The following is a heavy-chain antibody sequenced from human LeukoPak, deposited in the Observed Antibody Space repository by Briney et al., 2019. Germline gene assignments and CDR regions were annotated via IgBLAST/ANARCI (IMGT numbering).Heavy chain of an antibody. CDR3: AKDFRIGYSAHFDY. CDR2: IYENGGTT. D-gene: IGHD2-21*01. V-gene: IGHV3-23*01. CDR1: GFTFRSHA. Sequence: GGSLRLSCVGSGFTFRSHAMSWVRQAPEKGLEFVSGIYENGGTTYYADSVKGRFSISRDNSKNTLYLQMDSLRGEDTAVYYCAKDFRIGYSAHFDYWGQEALVTVSS. J-gene: IGHJ4*02.